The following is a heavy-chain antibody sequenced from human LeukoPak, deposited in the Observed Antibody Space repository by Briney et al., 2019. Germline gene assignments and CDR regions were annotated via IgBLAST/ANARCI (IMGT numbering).Heavy chain of an antibody. CDR2: ITNGGSTI. CDR3: ARSIGLTGGGVDV. CDR1: GFTFSDYN. D-gene: IGHD3-9*01. J-gene: IGHJ6*02. Sequence: GGSLRLSCAASGFTFSDYNMNWVRQAPGKGLEWVSYITNGGSTIHHADSVKGRFTISRGNAKKTLYLQMNSLRAEDTAVYYCARSIGLTGGGVDVWGQGTTVTVSS. V-gene: IGHV3-11*01.